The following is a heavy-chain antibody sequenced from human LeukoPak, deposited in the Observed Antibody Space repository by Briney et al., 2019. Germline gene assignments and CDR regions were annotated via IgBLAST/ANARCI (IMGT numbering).Heavy chain of an antibody. D-gene: IGHD6-19*01. Sequence: GGSLRLSCAASGFTFSRYWMRWVRQAPGKGLEWVANIKEDGGEKYYVDSVKGRFTISRDNAKNSLYLQMNSLRAEDTAVYYCASQFWWAAVAGTALDSWGQGTRVTVSS. CDR2: IKEDGGEK. CDR3: ASQFWWAAVAGTALDS. V-gene: IGHV3-7*05. J-gene: IGHJ4*02. CDR1: GFTFSRYW.